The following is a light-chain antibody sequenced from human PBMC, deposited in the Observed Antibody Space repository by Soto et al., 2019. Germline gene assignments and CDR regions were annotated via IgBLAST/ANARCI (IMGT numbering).Light chain of an antibody. CDR1: QIVRNNY. V-gene: IGKV3-20*01. J-gene: IGKJ4*01. CDR2: DAS. Sequence: EIVLTQSPGTLSLSPGERATLSCRASQIVRNNYLAWYQQKPGQPPRLLIHDASTRATGIPDRFSAGGSGTDFTLTISRLETDDFAVYYCQQCSTSPLTCGGGTKVELK. CDR3: QQCSTSPLT.